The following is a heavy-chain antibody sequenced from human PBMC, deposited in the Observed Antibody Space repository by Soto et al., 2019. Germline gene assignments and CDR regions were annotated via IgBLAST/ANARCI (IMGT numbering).Heavy chain of an antibody. D-gene: IGHD2-8*02. Sequence: EVQLLESGGGLVQPGGSLRLSCAASGFTFSTYVMTWVRQAPGKGLEWVSSISVGGGATYYGDSVKGRFTISRDNSKNTLYLEMNSLRAEDTAVYYCARIYDTGAYWGSDEYNFGMDVWGQGTTVTVSS. CDR1: GFTFSTYV. V-gene: IGHV3-23*01. CDR3: ARIYDTGAYWGSDEYNFGMDV. CDR2: ISVGGGAT. J-gene: IGHJ6*02.